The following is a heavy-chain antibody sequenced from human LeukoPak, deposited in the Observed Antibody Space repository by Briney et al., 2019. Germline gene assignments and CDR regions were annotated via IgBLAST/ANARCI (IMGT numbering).Heavy chain of an antibody. CDR2: INTDGSST. V-gene: IGHV3-74*01. J-gene: IGHJ4*02. Sequence: GGSLRLSCAASGFIFSSYWMHWVRHAPGKGLAWVSRINTDGSSTSYADSVKGRFTISRDNAKNTLYLQMNSLRAEDTAVYYCARDPGSGYEEHFDYWGQGTLVTVSS. CDR3: ARDPGSGYEEHFDY. CDR1: GFIFSSYW. D-gene: IGHD5-12*01.